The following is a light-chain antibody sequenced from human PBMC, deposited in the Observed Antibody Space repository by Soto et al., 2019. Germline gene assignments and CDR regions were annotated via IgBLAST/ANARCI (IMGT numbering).Light chain of an antibody. J-gene: IGKJ3*01. V-gene: IGKV2-28*01. CDR3: MPALQTPFT. Sequence: DIVMTQSPLSLPVTPGEPASISCRSSQSLLHSNGYNYLDWYLQKPGQSPQLLIYLGSNRASGVPDRFSGSGSGTDFTLKISRVEAEDVGVYYCMPALQTPFTLGPGTKVDIK. CDR1: QSLLHSNGYNY. CDR2: LGS.